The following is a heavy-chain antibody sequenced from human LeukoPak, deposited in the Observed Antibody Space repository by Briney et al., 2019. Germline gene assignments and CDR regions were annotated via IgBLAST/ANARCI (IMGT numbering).Heavy chain of an antibody. CDR3: ALSARWYYFNY. CDR2: IENSGTT. CDR1: GGSISSSFD. D-gene: IGHD4-23*01. J-gene: IGHJ4*02. V-gene: IGHV4-4*09. Sequence: SETLSLTCSISGGSISSSFDWSWIRQPPGKGLEWIGSIENSGTTNYNPSLKSRVTMSVDTSRKQFSLNLRSVTAADTAVYYCALSARWYYFNYWGQGTPVTVSS.